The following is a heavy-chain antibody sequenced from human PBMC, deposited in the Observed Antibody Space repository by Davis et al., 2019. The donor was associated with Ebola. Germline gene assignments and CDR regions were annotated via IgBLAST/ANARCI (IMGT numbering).Heavy chain of an antibody. V-gene: IGHV4-34*01. Sequence: SETLSFTCAVYGGSFSGYYWSWIRQPPGKGLEWIGEINHSGSTNYNPSLKSRVTISVDTSKNQFSLKLSSVTAADTAVYYCARGRRYSYGPVDYWGQGTLVTVSS. CDR1: GGSFSGYY. D-gene: IGHD5-18*01. CDR3: ARGRRYSYGPVDY. J-gene: IGHJ4*02. CDR2: INHSGST.